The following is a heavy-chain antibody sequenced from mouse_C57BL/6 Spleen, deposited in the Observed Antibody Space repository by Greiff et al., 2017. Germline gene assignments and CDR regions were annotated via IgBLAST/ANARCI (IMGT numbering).Heavy chain of an antibody. D-gene: IGHD1-1*01. J-gene: IGHJ3*01. Sequence: VQLQQSGAELVKPGASVKISCKASGYAFSSYWMNWVKQRPGKGLEWIGQIYPGDGDTKYNGKFKGKATLTAAKSSSTAYMQLSSLTSEDSAVYFCANYYYGSSLRGFAYWGQGTLVTVSA. CDR2: IYPGDGDT. CDR3: ANYYYGSSLRGFAY. V-gene: IGHV1-80*01. CDR1: GYAFSSYW.